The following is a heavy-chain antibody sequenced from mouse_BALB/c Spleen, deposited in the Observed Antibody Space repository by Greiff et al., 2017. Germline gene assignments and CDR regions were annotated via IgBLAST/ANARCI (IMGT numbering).Heavy chain of an antibody. Sequence: VQLQQSGPGLVKPSQTVSLTCTVTGISITTGNYRWSWIRQFPGNKLEWIGYIYYSGTITYNPSLTSRTTITRDTSKNQFFLEMNSLTAEDTATYYCARYGYWYFDVWGAGTTVTVSS. J-gene: IGHJ1*01. CDR2: IYYSGTI. CDR1: GISITTGNYR. V-gene: IGHV3-5*02. CDR3: ARYGYWYFDV. D-gene: IGHD2-10*02.